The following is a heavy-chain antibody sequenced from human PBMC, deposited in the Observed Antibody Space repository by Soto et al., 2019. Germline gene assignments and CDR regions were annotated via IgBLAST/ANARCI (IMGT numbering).Heavy chain of an antibody. D-gene: IGHD6-13*01. CDR2: IYWDDDK. CDR1: GFSFSTSAVG. J-gene: IGHJ4*02. Sequence: QITLTESGPTLVKPTQTLTLTCTFSGFSFSTSAVGVGWIRQPPGKALEWLALIYWDDDKRYSPFLKSRLTITMDTSTNQVVLTMTNMDPVDTGTYYCAHLSWAASGTRYYFDYWGQGTRVTVSS. V-gene: IGHV2-5*02. CDR3: AHLSWAASGTRYYFDY.